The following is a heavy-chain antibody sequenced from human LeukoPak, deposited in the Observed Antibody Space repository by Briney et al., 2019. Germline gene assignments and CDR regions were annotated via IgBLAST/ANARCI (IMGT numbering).Heavy chain of an antibody. D-gene: IGHD4-23*01. CDR2: IYYSGST. V-gene: IGHV4-39*07. CDR1: GGSISSSSYY. Sequence: SETLSLTCTVSGGSISSSSYYWGWIRQPPGKGLEWIGSIYYSGSTNYNPSLKSRVTISVDTSKNQFSLKLSSVTAADTAVYYCARRAVVTGGWYFDYWGQGTLVTVSS. J-gene: IGHJ4*02. CDR3: ARRAVVTGGWYFDY.